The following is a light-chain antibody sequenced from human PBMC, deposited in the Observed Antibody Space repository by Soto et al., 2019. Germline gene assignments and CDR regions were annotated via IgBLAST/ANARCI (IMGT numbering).Light chain of an antibody. CDR3: QQSYSTPPT. J-gene: IGKJ1*01. V-gene: IGKV1-39*01. CDR2: AAS. CDR1: QSISSY. Sequence: DIPMTQSPSSLSASVGDRVTITCRASQSISSYLNWYQQKPGKAPKLLIYAASTLQSGVPSRFSGSGSGTDFTLTITSLQPEDFATYYCQQSYSTPPTFGRGTKVEIK.